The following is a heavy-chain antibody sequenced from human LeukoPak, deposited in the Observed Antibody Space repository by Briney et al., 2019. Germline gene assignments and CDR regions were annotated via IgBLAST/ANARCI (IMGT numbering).Heavy chain of an antibody. CDR1: GGSISSYY. CDR3: AKGTAEFDY. CDR2: ISGSGGST. V-gene: IGHV3-23*01. Sequence: ETLSLTCTVSGGSISSYYWSWVRQAPGKGLEWVSAISGSGGSTYYADSVKGRFTISRDNSKNTLYLQMNSLRAEDTAVYYCAKGTAEFDYWGQGTLVTVSS. D-gene: IGHD1/OR15-1a*01. J-gene: IGHJ4*02.